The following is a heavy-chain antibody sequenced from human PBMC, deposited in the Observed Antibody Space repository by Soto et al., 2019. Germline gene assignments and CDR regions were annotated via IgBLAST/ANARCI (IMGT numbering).Heavy chain of an antibody. D-gene: IGHD6-19*01. CDR1: GFTFSNYW. CDR2: IKLDGSEK. CDR3: ARVAYYSGLIFDH. Sequence: GGSLRLSCAASGFTFSNYWMSWVRQAPGKGLEWVANIKLDGSEKYYVDSVKGRFTLSRDNAKNSLQLQMNSLRVEDPAFYFCARVAYYSGLIFDHWGQGTLVTVSS. V-gene: IGHV3-7*01. J-gene: IGHJ4*01.